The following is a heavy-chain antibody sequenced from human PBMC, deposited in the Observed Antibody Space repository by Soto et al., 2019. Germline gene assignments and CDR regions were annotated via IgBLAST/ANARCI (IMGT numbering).Heavy chain of an antibody. D-gene: IGHD1-26*01. J-gene: IGHJ4*02. Sequence: GWSLRLSCAASGFTFNIYAINWVRQAPGKGLEWVSAISVSVDSTHYADSVKGRFAISRDNYKNTVYLEMNSLRAEDTAVYYCAKVFTPEQGNYFDYWGQGTLVTVSS. CDR1: GFTFNIYA. V-gene: IGHV3-23*01. CDR3: AKVFTPEQGNYFDY. CDR2: ISVSVDST.